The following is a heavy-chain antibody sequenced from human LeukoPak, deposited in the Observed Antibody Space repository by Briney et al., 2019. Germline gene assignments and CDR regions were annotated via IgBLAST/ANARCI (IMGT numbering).Heavy chain of an antibody. Sequence: SETLSLTCTVSGGSLIDYFWSWIRQPPGKGLEWIGYIYYRGSTDYSPSPKSRVTISVDTSKNQFSLKLSSVTAADTAVYYCARLGCSGGSCPLDYWGQGTLVTVSS. CDR2: IYYRGST. J-gene: IGHJ4*02. CDR1: GGSLIDYF. CDR3: ARLGCSGGSCPLDY. V-gene: IGHV4-59*01. D-gene: IGHD2-15*01.